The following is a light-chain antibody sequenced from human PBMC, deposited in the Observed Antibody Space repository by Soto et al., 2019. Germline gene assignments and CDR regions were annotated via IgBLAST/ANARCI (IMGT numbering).Light chain of an antibody. CDR1: QSVSSN. J-gene: IGKJ2*02. CDR3: QQYNNWLPWT. CDR2: GAS. Sequence: EIVMTQSPVTLSVSPGERATLSCRASQSVSSNLAWYQQKPGQAPRLLIYGASTRATGIPARFSGSGSGTEFTLTISSLQSEDFAVYYCQQYNNWLPWTFGQGTKLEIK. V-gene: IGKV3-15*01.